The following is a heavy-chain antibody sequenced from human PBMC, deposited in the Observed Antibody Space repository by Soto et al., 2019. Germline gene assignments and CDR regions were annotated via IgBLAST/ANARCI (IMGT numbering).Heavy chain of an antibody. CDR2: INAGNGNT. Sequence: ASVKVSCKASGYTFTRYAMHWVRQAPGQRLEWMGWINAGNGNTKNSQKFQGRVTITRDTSASTAYMELSSLRSEDTAVYYCARGGYYYDSSGYYDDTFDIWGQGTMVTVSS. CDR1: GYTFTRYA. CDR3: ARGGYYYDSSGYYDDTFDI. D-gene: IGHD3-22*01. V-gene: IGHV1-3*01. J-gene: IGHJ3*02.